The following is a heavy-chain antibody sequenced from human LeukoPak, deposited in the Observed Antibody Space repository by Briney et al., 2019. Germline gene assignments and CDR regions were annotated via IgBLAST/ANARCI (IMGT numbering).Heavy chain of an antibody. V-gene: IGHV1-69*05. J-gene: IGHJ4*02. Sequence: SVKVSCKASGGTFSSYAISWVRQAPGQGLEWMGGIIPIFGTANYAQKFQGRVTITTDESTSTAYMELSCLRSEDTAVYYCASQTRDTAMVTRDYWGQGTLVTVSS. CDR1: GGTFSSYA. CDR2: IIPIFGTA. CDR3: ASQTRDTAMVTRDY. D-gene: IGHD5-18*01.